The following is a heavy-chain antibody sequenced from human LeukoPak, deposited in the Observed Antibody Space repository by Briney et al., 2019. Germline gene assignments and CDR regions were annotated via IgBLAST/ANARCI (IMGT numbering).Heavy chain of an antibody. Sequence: GASVKVSCKASGDTFTGYYMHWVRQAPGQGLEWMGWINPNSGGTNYAQKFQGRVTMTRDTSISTAYMELSRLRSDDTAVYYCATSDGSGSYYNAYDAFDIWGQGTMVTVSS. CDR1: GDTFTGYY. CDR2: INPNSGGT. V-gene: IGHV1-2*02. D-gene: IGHD3-10*01. CDR3: ATSDGSGSYYNAYDAFDI. J-gene: IGHJ3*02.